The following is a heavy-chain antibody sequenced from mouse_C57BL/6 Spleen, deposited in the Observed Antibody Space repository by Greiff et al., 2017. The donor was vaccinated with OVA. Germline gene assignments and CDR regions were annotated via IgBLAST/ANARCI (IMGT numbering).Heavy chain of an antibody. J-gene: IGHJ2*01. CDR2: INPSNGGT. CDR3: ARGDYYGSSLTGNYYFDY. Sequence: QVQLQQPGTELVKPGASVKLSCKASGYTFTSYWMHWVKQRPGQGLEWIGNINPSNGGTNYNEKFKSKATLTVDKSSSTAYMQLSSLTSEDSAVDYCARGDYYGSSLTGNYYFDYWGQGTTLTVSS. V-gene: IGHV1-53*01. D-gene: IGHD1-1*01. CDR1: GYTFTSYW.